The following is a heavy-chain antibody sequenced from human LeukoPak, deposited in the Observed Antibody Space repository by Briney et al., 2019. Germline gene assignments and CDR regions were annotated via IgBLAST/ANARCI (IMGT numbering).Heavy chain of an antibody. V-gene: IGHV3-66*01. CDR1: GFTVSSNY. CDR3: ARGRLVDY. Sequence: GGSLRLSCAASGFTVSSNYMSWVRQAPGKGLAWVSVIYSGGSTYYADSVKGRFTISRDNSRNTLYLQMNSLRPEDTAVYYCARGRLVDYWGQGTLVTVSS. J-gene: IGHJ4*02. CDR2: IYSGGST.